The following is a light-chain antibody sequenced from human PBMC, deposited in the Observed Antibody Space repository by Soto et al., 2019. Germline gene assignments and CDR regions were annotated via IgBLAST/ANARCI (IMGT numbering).Light chain of an antibody. CDR3: QQFNNWPLT. CDR2: GAS. CDR1: QSVNSN. Sequence: EIVVTQSPATLSVSQGEKATLSCRASQSVNSNLAWYQQKPGQAPRLLIYGASTRATGIPARFSGSGSGTEFTLTISSLQSEDFAVYYCQQFNNWPLTFGGGTKV. J-gene: IGKJ4*01. V-gene: IGKV3-15*01.